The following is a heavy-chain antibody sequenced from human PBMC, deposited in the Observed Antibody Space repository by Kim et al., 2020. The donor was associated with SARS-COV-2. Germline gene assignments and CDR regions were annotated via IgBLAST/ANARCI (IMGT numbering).Heavy chain of an antibody. CDR1: GFPFSTYG. CDR2: ISWHGSNK. CDR3: AKANSGSYPQPFDY. J-gene: IGHJ4*02. D-gene: IGHD1-26*01. Sequence: GGSLRLSCAASGFPFSTYGMHWVRQAPGKGLEWVAYISWHGSNKYYADSVKGRFTISRENSQDTLYLQMNSLRAEDTAVYYCAKANSGSYPQPFDYWGQG. V-gene: IGHV3-30*18.